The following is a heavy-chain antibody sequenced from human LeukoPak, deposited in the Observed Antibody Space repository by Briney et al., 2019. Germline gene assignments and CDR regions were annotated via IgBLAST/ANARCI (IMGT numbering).Heavy chain of an antibody. V-gene: IGHV1-69*13. Sequence: SVKVSCKASGGTFSSYAISWVRQAPGQGLEWMGGIIPIFGTANYAQKFQGRVTITADGSTSTAYMELSSLRSEDTAVYYCAGPSRGGINWYFDLWGRGTLVTVSS. J-gene: IGHJ2*01. D-gene: IGHD3-16*01. CDR3: AGPSRGGINWYFDL. CDR2: IIPIFGTA. CDR1: GGTFSSYA.